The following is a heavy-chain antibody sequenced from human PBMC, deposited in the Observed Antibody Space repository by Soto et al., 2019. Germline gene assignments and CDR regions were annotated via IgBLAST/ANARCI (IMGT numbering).Heavy chain of an antibody. V-gene: IGHV3-23*01. Sequence: HPGGSLRLSCAASGFTFSSYAMSWVHQAPGKGLEWVSAISGSGGSTYYADSVKGRFTISRDNSKNTLYLQMNSLRAEDTAVYYCAKRTCTNGVCYAGGYYYYGMDVWGQGTTVTVSS. CDR1: GFTFSSYA. D-gene: IGHD2-8*01. J-gene: IGHJ6*02. CDR3: AKRTCTNGVCYAGGYYYYGMDV. CDR2: ISGSGGST.